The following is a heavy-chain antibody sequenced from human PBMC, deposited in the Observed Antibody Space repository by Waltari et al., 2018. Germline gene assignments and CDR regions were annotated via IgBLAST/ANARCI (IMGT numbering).Heavy chain of an antibody. Sequence: QVQLQESGPGLVKPSGTLSLTCAVSGGSISSSNWWSWVRQPPGKGLAWIGEIYHSESTSYNPSLNSRVTISVDKSKNQCSLKLSSVTAADTAVYYCVRDPRETLLDYWGQGTLVTVSS. J-gene: IGHJ4*02. CDR2: IYHSEST. CDR3: VRDPRETLLDY. V-gene: IGHV4-4*02. D-gene: IGHD2-21*01. CDR1: GGSISSSNW.